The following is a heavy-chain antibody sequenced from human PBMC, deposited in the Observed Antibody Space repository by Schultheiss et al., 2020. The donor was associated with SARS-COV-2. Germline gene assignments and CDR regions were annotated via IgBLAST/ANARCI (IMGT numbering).Heavy chain of an antibody. V-gene: IGHV4-34*01. J-gene: IGHJ4*02. Sequence: SETLSLTCTVSGGSISSYYWSWIRQPPGKGLEWIGEINHSGSTNYNPSLKSRVTMSVDTSKNQFSLKLSSVTAADTAVYYCARARDGYNWGYWGQGTLVTVSS. CDR1: GGSISSYY. CDR2: INHSGST. CDR3: ARARDGYNWGY. D-gene: IGHD5-24*01.